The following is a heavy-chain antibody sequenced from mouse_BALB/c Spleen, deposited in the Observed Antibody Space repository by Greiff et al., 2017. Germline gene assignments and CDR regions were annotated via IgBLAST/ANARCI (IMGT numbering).Heavy chain of an antibody. CDR2: ISYSGST. CDR3: ARHYGNPPYYFDY. CDR1: GYSITSDYA. D-gene: IGHD2-1*01. Sequence: EVQLQESGPGLVKPSQSLSLTCTVTGYSITSDYAWNWIRQFPGNKLEWMGYISYSGSTSYNPSLKSRISITRDTSKNQFFLQLNSVTTEDTATYYCARHYGNPPYYFDYWGQGTTLTVSS. J-gene: IGHJ2*01. V-gene: IGHV3-2*02.